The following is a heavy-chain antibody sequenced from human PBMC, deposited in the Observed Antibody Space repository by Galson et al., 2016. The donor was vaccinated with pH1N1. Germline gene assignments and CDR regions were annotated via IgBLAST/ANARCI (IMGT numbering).Heavy chain of an antibody. D-gene: IGHD3-16*01. Sequence: SVKVSCKASGYTFTAHYVHWVRQAPGQGLEWMGWINPDSGATHYAQNFQGRVTLTRDTSITTVHMELSSLRPDDTALYSCARIARGTSGFDYWGQGIAVTVSS. CDR1: GYTFTAHY. CDR3: ARIARGTSGFDY. J-gene: IGHJ4*03. CDR2: INPDSGAT. V-gene: IGHV1-2*02.